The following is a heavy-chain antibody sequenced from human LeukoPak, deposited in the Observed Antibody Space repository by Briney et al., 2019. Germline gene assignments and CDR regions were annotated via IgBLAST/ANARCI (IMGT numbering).Heavy chain of an antibody. V-gene: IGHV3-49*03. CDR1: GYTFGDYA. D-gene: IGHD6-19*01. J-gene: IGHJ4*02. Sequence: GGSLRLSCTASGYTFGDYAMSWFRQAPGKGLEWVGFIRSKAYGGTTEYAASVKGRFTISRDDSKSIAYLQMNSLKTEDTAEYYCTMVHQLLVRYLYYCGQETLVTVSS. CDR2: IRSKAYGGTT. CDR3: TMVHQLLVRYLYY.